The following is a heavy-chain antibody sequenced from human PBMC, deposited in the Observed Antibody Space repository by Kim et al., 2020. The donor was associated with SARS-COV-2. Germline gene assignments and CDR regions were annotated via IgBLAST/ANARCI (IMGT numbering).Heavy chain of an antibody. CDR3: ARDLINSGSYCDAFDI. CDR2: ISSSSSYT. Sequence: GGSLRLSCAASGFTFSDYYMSWIRQAPGKGLEWVSYISSSSSYTNYADSVKGRFTISRDNAKNSLYLQMNSLRAEDTAVYYCARDLINSGSYCDAFDIWGQGTMVTVSS. CDR1: GFTFSDYY. D-gene: IGHD1-26*01. J-gene: IGHJ3*02. V-gene: IGHV3-11*06.